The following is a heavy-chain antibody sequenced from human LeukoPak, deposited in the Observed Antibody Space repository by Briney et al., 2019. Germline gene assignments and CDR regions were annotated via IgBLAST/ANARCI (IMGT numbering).Heavy chain of an antibody. Sequence: SETLSLTCTVSGGSISSGDYYWRWIRQPPRKGLEWIGYIYYSGSTYYNPSLKSRVTISVDTSKNQFSLKLSSVTAPDTLVYYCARIAYYDYVWGSYRFDYWGQGTLVTVSS. CDR2: IYYSGST. CDR3: ARIAYYDYVWGSYRFDY. V-gene: IGHV4-30-4*01. J-gene: IGHJ4*02. CDR1: GGSISSGDYY. D-gene: IGHD3-16*02.